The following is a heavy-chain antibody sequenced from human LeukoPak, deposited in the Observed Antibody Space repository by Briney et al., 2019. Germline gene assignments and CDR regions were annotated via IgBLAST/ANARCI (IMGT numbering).Heavy chain of an antibody. V-gene: IGHV4-39*07. CDR1: GGSISSSSYY. CDR2: NYYSRST. CDR3: ARVGKQWLVLRGWFDP. D-gene: IGHD6-19*01. J-gene: IGHJ5*02. Sequence: PSETLSLTCTVSGGSISSSSYYWGWLRQPPGKGLEWIGSNYYSRSTYYNPSLKSRVTISVDTSKNQFSLKLSSVTAADTAVYYCARVGKQWLVLRGWFDPWGQGTLVTVSS.